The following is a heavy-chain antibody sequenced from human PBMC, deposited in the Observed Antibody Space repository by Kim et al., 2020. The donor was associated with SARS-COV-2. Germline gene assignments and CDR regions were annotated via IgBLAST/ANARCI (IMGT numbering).Heavy chain of an antibody. CDR2: ISYDGSNK. J-gene: IGHJ6*02. CDR3: AKGVLHYDGNGDYYCSTVIAG. CDR1: GFTFSSYG. D-gene: IGHD3-22*01. V-gene: IGHV3-30*18. Sequence: GGSLRLSCAASGFTFSSYGMHWVRQAPGKGLEWVAVISYDGSNKYYADSVKGRSTITRDNYKNKTTLYLRMNSLRAEDAAVYYCAKGVLHYDGNGDYYCSTVIAGGSQATTVSVS.